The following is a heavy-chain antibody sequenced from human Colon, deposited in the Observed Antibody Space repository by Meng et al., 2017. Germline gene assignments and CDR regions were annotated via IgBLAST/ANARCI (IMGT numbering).Heavy chain of an antibody. J-gene: IGHJ4*02. CDR2: IYYTGST. CDR1: GGSVSSGSYY. CDR3: ARGPLDY. V-gene: IGHV4-61*01. Sequence: QVLRRGPGPGRVRPSVTLSLTCTASGGSVSSGSYYWSWIRQPPGKGLEWIGYIYYTGSTNYNPSLKSRVTISVDTSKNQFSLKLSSVTAADTAVYYCARGPLDYWGQGTLVTVSS.